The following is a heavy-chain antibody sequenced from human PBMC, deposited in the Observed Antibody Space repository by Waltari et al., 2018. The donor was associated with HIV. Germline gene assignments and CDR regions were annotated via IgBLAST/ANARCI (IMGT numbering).Heavy chain of an antibody. V-gene: IGHV1-2*02. CDR1: GYTFTAYY. CDR2: VYPNTGDT. Sequence: QVQLLPSGAAVKKPGASVKVSCKASGYTFTAYYIHWVRQAPGQGLEWMGWVYPNTGDTNYAQKFQGRVTMARDASIRTVSMELSRLRSDDTAVYYCVRQMTFYDAFDIWGQGTLVTVSA. CDR3: VRQMTFYDAFDI. J-gene: IGHJ3*02.